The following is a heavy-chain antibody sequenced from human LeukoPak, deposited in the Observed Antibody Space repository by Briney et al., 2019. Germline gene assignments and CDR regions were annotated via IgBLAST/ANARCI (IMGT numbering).Heavy chain of an antibody. CDR1: GGSISSGGYY. D-gene: IGHD4-23*01. J-gene: IGHJ4*02. CDR2: IYYSGST. CDR3: ARVSYGGNLRPYYFDY. Sequence: KSSETLSLTCTVSGGSISSGGYYWSWIRQHPGKGLEWIGYIYYSGSTYYNPSLKSRVTISVDTSKNQFSLKLSSVTAADTAVYYCARVSYGGNLRPYYFDYWGQGTLVTVSS. V-gene: IGHV4-31*03.